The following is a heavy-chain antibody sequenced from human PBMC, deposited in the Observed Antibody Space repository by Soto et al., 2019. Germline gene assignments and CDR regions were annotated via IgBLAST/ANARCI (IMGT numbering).Heavy chain of an antibody. V-gene: IGHV3-23*01. CDR3: AKSLSTAVNYGLEV. CDR2: ISDDGDST. D-gene: IGHD2-2*01. J-gene: IGHJ6*02. CDR1: GFTFSSNA. Sequence: EVRRLESGVGLGQPGGSLKLSCGACGFTFSSNAMTCVRHAPGKGLEWVSSISDDGDSTYYADSVKGRFAVSRGNSKNTLFLHMNNLGAEDTAVYYGAKSLSTAVNYGLEVWGQGTSVTVSS.